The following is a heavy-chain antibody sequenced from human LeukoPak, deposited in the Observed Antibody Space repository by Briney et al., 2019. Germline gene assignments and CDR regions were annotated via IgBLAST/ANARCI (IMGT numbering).Heavy chain of an antibody. CDR1: GYTFTSYA. D-gene: IGHD3-22*01. V-gene: IGHV1-2*02. J-gene: IGHJ4*02. CDR3: ATALPPFYDSSGYYFDY. CDR2: INPNSGGT. Sequence: AASVKVSCKASGYTFTSYAMHWVRQAPGQGLEWMGWINPNSGGTNYAQKFQGRVTMTRDTSISTAYMELSSLRSEDTAVYYCATALPPFYDSSGYYFDYWGQGTLVTVSS.